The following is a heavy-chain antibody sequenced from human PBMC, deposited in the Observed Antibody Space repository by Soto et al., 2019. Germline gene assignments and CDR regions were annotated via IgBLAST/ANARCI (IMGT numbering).Heavy chain of an antibody. J-gene: IGHJ5*02. D-gene: IGHD2-2*01. CDR3: ARDGTSTTNWFDP. V-gene: IGHV4-31*03. CDR2: VYHTGKT. CDR1: GASLIGGGYY. Sequence: QVQLQESGPGLVRPSQTLSLTCTVSGASLIGGGYYWAWIRQHPGKGLEWIGYVYHTGKTYYNPSLESRISISADTSKNQFYLSLRSLTAADTAVYYCARDGTSTTNWFDPWGQGTLVTVSS.